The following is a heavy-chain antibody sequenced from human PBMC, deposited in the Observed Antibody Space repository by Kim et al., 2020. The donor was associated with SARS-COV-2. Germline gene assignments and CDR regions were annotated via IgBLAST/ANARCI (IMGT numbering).Heavy chain of an antibody. D-gene: IGHD6-19*01. CDR1: GFTFSGHW. Sequence: GGSLRLSCAASGFTFSGHWMNWVRQAPGKGLEWVAIIKQNGSEKYYLDSVKGRFTVSRDNAKDLLYLQMNGLRAEDTAVYYCVRGSGWLWGYRGQGTLVRVPS. CDR3: VRGSGWLWGY. CDR2: IKQNGSEK. J-gene: IGHJ4*02. V-gene: IGHV3-7*03.